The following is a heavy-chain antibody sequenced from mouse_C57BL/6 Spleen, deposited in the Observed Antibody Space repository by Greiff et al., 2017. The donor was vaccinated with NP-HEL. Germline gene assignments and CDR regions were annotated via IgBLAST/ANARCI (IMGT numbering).Heavy chain of an antibody. D-gene: IGHD1-1*01. CDR3: ARDDYYGSSYWYFDV. CDR2: ISDGGSYT. CDR1: GFTFSSYA. V-gene: IGHV5-4*01. J-gene: IGHJ1*03. Sequence: EVKLVESGGGLVKPGGSLKLSCAASGFTFSSYAMSWVRQTPEKRLEWVATISDGGSYTSYPDNVKGRFTISRDNAKNNLYLQMSHLKSEDTAMYYCARDDYYGSSYWYFDVWGTGTTVTVSS.